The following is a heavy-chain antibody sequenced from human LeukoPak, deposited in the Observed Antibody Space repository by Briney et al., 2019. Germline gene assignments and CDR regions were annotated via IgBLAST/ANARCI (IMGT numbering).Heavy chain of an antibody. V-gene: IGHV3-7*01. D-gene: IGHD6-19*01. Sequence: GGSLRLSCAASGFTFSSYWMSWVRQAPGKGLEWVPNIKQDGSEKYYVDSVKGRFTISRDNAKNSLFLQMSSLRAEDTAVYFCARGVPSGVDYFDYWGQGTLVTVSS. CDR2: IKQDGSEK. CDR1: GFTFSSYW. J-gene: IGHJ4*02. CDR3: ARGVPSGVDYFDY.